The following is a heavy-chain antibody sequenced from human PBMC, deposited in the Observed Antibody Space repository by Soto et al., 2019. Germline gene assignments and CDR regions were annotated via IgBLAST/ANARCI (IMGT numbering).Heavy chain of an antibody. V-gene: IGHV4-34*01. CDR3: ARGRRVGSMVGYYYYGMDV. D-gene: IGHD2-8*01. CDR1: GGSFSGYY. CDR2: INHSGST. Sequence: QVQLQQWGAGLLKPSETLSLTCAVYGGSFSGYYWSWIRQPPGQGLDWIGEINHSGSTNYNPSLKSRVTISVDAYKNQFSLMLSSVTAAATAVYYGARGRRVGSMVGYYYYGMDVWGQGTTVTVSS. J-gene: IGHJ6*02.